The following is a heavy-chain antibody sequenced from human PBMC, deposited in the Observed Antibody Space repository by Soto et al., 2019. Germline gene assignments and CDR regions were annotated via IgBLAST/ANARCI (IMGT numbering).Heavy chain of an antibody. D-gene: IGHD3-3*01. Sequence: SETLSLTCTVSGGSISSSSYYWGWIRQPPGKGLEWIGSIYYSGSTYYNPSLKSRVTISVDTSKNQFSLKLSSVTAADTAVYYCARYMDFWSGYYIDYWGQGTLVTVAS. J-gene: IGHJ4*02. CDR3: ARYMDFWSGYYIDY. CDR2: IYYSGST. V-gene: IGHV4-39*01. CDR1: GGSISSSSYY.